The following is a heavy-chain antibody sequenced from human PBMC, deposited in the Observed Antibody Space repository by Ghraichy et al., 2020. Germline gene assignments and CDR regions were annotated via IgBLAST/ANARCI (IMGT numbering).Heavy chain of an antibody. V-gene: IGHV3-21*01. CDR3: ARVMDSMDAFDI. CDR2: ISSSSSYI. Sequence: GGSLRLSCAASGFTFSSYSMNWVRQAPGKGLEWVSSISSSSSYIYYADSVKGRFTISRDNAKNSLYLQMNSLRAEDTAVYYCARVMDSMDAFDIWGQGTMVTVSS. J-gene: IGHJ3*02. CDR1: GFTFSSYS. D-gene: IGHD3-22*01.